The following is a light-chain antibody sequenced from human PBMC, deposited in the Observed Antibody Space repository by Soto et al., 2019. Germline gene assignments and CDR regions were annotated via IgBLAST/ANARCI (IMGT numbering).Light chain of an antibody. CDR3: AGWDGSLRGFV. J-gene: IGLJ1*01. Sequence: QSVLTQPPSASGTPGQRVTISCSGSSSNIGRDPVNWYQELAGTAPKLLIYDNNQRPSGVPDRFSGSKSGTSASLAISGLQSEDEADYFCAGWDGSLRGFVFGTGTKGTVL. CDR2: DNN. CDR1: SSNIGRDP. V-gene: IGLV1-44*01.